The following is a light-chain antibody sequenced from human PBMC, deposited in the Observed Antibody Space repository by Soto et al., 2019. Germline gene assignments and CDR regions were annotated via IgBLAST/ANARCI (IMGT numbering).Light chain of an antibody. J-gene: IGKJ4*01. Sequence: EIVMTQSPATLSVSPGERATLSCRASQSVSNKLAWYQRKPGQAPRLLIYGASTRATGIPAMFSGSGSGTEFTLTISSLQSEDFAVYYCQQYNNWPPLTLGGGTKVEIK. CDR2: GAS. CDR3: QQYNNWPPLT. V-gene: IGKV3-15*01. CDR1: QSVSNK.